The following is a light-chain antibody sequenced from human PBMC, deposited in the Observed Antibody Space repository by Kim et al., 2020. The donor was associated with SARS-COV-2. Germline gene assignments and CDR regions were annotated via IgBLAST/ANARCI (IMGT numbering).Light chain of an antibody. CDR1: SSNNGAAYD. J-gene: IGLJ3*02. V-gene: IGLV1-40*01. Sequence: RVTISCTGNSSNNGAAYDVHEYQQIPGTAPKLLIYCGRRRPSGVPDRFSGSKSGTSASLAITWLQAEDEADNYCQSFDSSLSASVFGGGTQLAVL. CDR3: QSFDSSLSASV. CDR2: CGR.